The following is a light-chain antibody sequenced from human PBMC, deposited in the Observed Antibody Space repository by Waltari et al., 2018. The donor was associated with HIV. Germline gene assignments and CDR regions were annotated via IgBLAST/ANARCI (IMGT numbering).Light chain of an antibody. Sequence: QSVLTQPPSASGTPGQRVTISCSGSSSNIVTNYVYCYKQFPGTAPELVVYHTNQRPLGVPDRFSGSKSGTSASLAISGLRSEDEADYYCAAWDDSLSAWLFGGGTRLNVL. CDR2: HTN. J-gene: IGLJ2*01. CDR3: AAWDDSLSAWL. CDR1: SSNIVTNY. V-gene: IGLV1-47*01.